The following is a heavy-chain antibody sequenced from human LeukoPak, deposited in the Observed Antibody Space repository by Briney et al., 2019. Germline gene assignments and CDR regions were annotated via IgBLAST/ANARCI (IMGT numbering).Heavy chain of an antibody. V-gene: IGHV3-21*01. CDR3: ASVGAPTDY. CDR2: ISSSSSYI. J-gene: IGHJ4*02. D-gene: IGHD1-26*01. CDR1: GFTFSSYS. Sequence: PGGSLRLSCAASGFTFSSYSMNWVRQAPGKGLEWVSSISSSSSYIYYADSVKGRFTISRDNAKNSLYLQMNSLRTEDTAVYYCASVGAPTDYWGQGTLVTVSS.